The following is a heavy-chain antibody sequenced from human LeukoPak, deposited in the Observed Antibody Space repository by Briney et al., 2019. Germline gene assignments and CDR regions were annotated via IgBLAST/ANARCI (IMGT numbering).Heavy chain of an antibody. J-gene: IGHJ6*02. CDR1: GYTFTSYD. D-gene: IGHD3-10*01. Sequence: VASVKVSCKASGYTFTSYDINWVRQATGQGLEWMGWMNPNSGNTGYAQKFQGRVTMTRNTSISTACMEPSSLRSEDTAVYYCVAFPMVRGVISTDGMDVWGQGTTVTVSS. CDR2: MNPNSGNT. V-gene: IGHV1-8*01. CDR3: VAFPMVRGVISTDGMDV.